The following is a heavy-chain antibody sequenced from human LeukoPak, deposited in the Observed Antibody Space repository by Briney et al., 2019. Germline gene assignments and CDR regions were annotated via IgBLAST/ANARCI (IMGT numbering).Heavy chain of an antibody. D-gene: IGHD2-2*01. CDR3: AKGYCIGTSCYSGLD. CDR1: GFTFSTYG. V-gene: IGHV3-30*02. Sequence: GGSLRLSCAASGFTFSTYGMHWVRQAPGKGLEWVTFIQYDGNKKYYADSVKGRFTISRDNSENTLSLQMNNLRPEDTAVYYCAKGYCIGTSCYSGLDWGQGTLVTASS. CDR2: IQYDGNKK. J-gene: IGHJ4*02.